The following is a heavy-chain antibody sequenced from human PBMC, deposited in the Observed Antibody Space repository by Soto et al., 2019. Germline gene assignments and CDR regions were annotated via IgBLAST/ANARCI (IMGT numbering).Heavy chain of an antibody. CDR3: AKRVAVVRGDI. CDR1: GFTFSSYA. CDR2: ISGSGAGT. J-gene: IGHJ3*02. Sequence: EVQLLESGGGLVQPGGSLRLSCAASGFTFSSYAMSWVRQAPGKGLEWVSTISGSGAGTYYADSVKGRFTISRDNSKKTLYLQMNSLRAEDTAVYYCAKRVAVVRGDIWGQGTRVTVSA. V-gene: IGHV3-23*01. D-gene: IGHD6-19*01.